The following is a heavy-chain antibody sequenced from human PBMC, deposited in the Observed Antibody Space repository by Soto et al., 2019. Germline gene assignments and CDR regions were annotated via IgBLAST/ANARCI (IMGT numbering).Heavy chain of an antibody. J-gene: IGHJ6*02. D-gene: IGHD3-3*01. CDR3: AKRPAIFARGYYYGMDV. Sequence: GGSLRLSCAASGFTFSSYAMSWVRQAPGKGLEWVSAISGSGGSTYYADSVKGRFTISRDNSKNTLYLQINGLRAEDTAVYYCAKRPAIFARGYYYGMDVWGQGTTVTVSS. CDR1: GFTFSSYA. CDR2: ISGSGGST. V-gene: IGHV3-23*01.